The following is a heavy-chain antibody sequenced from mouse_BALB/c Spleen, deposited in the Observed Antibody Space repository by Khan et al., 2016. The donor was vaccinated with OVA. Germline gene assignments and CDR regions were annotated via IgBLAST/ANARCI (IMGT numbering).Heavy chain of an antibody. D-gene: IGHD2-13*01. Sequence: QVQLKQSGPGLVQPSQSLSITCTVSGFSLTSYGVHWVRQSPGKGLEWLGVIWSGGTTDYNAAFISRLSISKDNSKSQVFFKMNSLQANDTAIYXCARNGDYVHWYCDVWGAGTTVTVSS. J-gene: IGHJ1*01. CDR3: ARNGDYVHWYCDV. CDR1: GFSLTSYG. V-gene: IGHV2-2*02. CDR2: IWSGGTT.